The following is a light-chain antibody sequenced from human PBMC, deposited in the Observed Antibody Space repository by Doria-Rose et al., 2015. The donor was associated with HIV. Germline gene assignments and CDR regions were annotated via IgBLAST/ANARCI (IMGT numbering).Light chain of an antibody. J-gene: IGKJ1*01. CDR1: QSVSANY. CDR3: HQYASSRT. CDR2: GAS. Sequence: EIVLTQSPGTLSLSPGERATLSCRASQSVSANYLAWYQQRPGQSPRLLIYGASCRATDIPDRFSGSGSGTDFTLTISRLEPEDFAVYYCHQYASSRTFGQGTKVEIK. V-gene: IGKV3-20*01.